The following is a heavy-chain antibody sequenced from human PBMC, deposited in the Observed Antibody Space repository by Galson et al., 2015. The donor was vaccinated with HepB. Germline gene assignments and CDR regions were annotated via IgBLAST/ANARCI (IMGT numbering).Heavy chain of an antibody. J-gene: IGHJ3*02. D-gene: IGHD2-21*02. CDR3: ATCGGDCYLGPGDAFDI. Sequence: SVKVSCKASGYTFTGYYIHWVRQAPGQGLDWRGWINPNSGATNYAQTFQGRVTMTRDTSISTAYMELSRLRSGDTAVYYCATCGGDCYLGPGDAFDIWGQGTMVTVSS. CDR2: INPNSGAT. CDR1: GYTFTGYY. V-gene: IGHV1-2*02.